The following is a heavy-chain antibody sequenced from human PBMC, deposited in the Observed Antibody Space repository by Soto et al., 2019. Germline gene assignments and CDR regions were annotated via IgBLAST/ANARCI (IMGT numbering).Heavy chain of an antibody. CDR1: GGSVSIGDYL. J-gene: IGHJ5*02. CDR2: IHGSGNT. CDR3: ARARGGDSGDYASLFDR. Sequence: SETLSLTCTVFGGSVSIGDYLWSWIRQRPGKGLEWIGYIHGSGNTYYNPSLKSRVTISLDTSKNQFSLKVTSMTAADTAVYFCARARGGDSGDYASLFDRWGQGNLVTVS. D-gene: IGHD4-17*01. V-gene: IGHV4-30-4*01.